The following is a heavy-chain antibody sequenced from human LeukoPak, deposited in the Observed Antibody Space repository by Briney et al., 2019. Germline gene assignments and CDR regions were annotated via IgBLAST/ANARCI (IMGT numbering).Heavy chain of an antibody. CDR1: GFTFSSYA. Sequence: GGSLRLSCAASGFTFSSYAMHWVRQAPGKGLEWVAVISYDGSNKYYADSVKGRFTISRDNSKNTLYLQMNSLRAEDTAVYYCARDRTFGLLWFGEYLTYPERYFDYWGQGTLVTVSS. CDR2: ISYDGSNK. J-gene: IGHJ4*02. V-gene: IGHV3-30-3*01. D-gene: IGHD3-10*01. CDR3: ARDRTFGLLWFGEYLTYPERYFDY.